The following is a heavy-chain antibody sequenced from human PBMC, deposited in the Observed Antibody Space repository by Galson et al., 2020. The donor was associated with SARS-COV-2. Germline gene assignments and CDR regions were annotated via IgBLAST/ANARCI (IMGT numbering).Heavy chain of an antibody. CDR1: GGSISSYY. D-gene: IGHD2-2*01. J-gene: IGHJ3*02. Sequence: SETLSLTCTVSGGSISSYYWSWIRQPPGKGLEWIGYIYYSGSTNYNPSLKSRVTISVDTSKNQFSLKLSSVTAADTAVYYCARHCSSTSCYREDDAFDIWGQGTMVTVSS. CDR2: IYYSGST. CDR3: ARHCSSTSCYREDDAFDI. V-gene: IGHV4-59*08.